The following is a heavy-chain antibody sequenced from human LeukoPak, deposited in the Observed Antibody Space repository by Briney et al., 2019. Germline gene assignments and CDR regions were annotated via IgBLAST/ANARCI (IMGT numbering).Heavy chain of an antibody. Sequence: PSETLSLTCAVYGGSFSGHYWSWIRQPPGKGLEWIGEINHSGSTNYNPSLKSRVTISVDTSENQFSLKLSSVTAADTAVYYCARGRDCSSTSCNYGMDVWGQGTTVTVSS. V-gene: IGHV4-34*01. D-gene: IGHD2-2*01. CDR1: GGSFSGHY. CDR3: ARGRDCSSTSCNYGMDV. J-gene: IGHJ6*02. CDR2: INHSGST.